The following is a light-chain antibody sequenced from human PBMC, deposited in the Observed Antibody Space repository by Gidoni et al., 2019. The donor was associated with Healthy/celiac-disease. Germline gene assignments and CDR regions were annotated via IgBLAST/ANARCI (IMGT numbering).Light chain of an antibody. CDR2: GAS. V-gene: IGKV3-20*01. CDR1: QSVSSSY. Sequence: EIVLTQSPGTLSLSPGERATLSCMASQSVSSSYLAWYQQKPGQAPRLLIYGASSRATGIPERFSGSGAGTDFTLTISRLEPEDFAVYYCKQYGSSSWTFGQGTKVEIK. CDR3: KQYGSSSWT. J-gene: IGKJ1*01.